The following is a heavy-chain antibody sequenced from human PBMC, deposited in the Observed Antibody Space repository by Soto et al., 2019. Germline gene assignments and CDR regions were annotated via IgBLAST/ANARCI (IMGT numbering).Heavy chain of an antibody. D-gene: IGHD1-1*01. CDR1: GFTFSYHA. CDR2: ISYDGDNK. J-gene: IGHJ6*02. V-gene: IGHV3-30-3*01. Sequence: QVQLVESGGGVVQPGRSLRLSCAASGFTFSYHALNWVRQAPGKGLEWVAVISYDGDNKYIAESVKGRFTISRDNSKNTVSLQMTSLRAEDTAMYFCARRTTTSAFSAMDVWGQGTTVTVSS. CDR3: ARRTTTSAFSAMDV.